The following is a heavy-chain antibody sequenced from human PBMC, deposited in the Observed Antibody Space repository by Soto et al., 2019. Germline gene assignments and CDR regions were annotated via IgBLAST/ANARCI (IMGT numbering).Heavy chain of an antibody. CDR1: GDSVSSNSAA. D-gene: IGHD1-26*01. Sequence: PSQTLSLTGAISGDSVSSNSAAWNWIRQSPSRGLEWLGRTYFRSKWYKDYAISVKSRITINPDTSKNQFSLQLNSVTPEDTAVYYCVRDVGGGELLDYWGQGTQVTVSS. CDR3: VRDVGGGELLDY. CDR2: TYFRSKWYK. V-gene: IGHV6-1*01. J-gene: IGHJ4*02.